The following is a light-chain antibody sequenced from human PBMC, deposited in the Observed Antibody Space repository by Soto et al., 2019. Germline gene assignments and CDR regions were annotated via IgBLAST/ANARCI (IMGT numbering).Light chain of an antibody. J-gene: IGKJ4*01. Sequence: DIQMTQSPSFVSESVGDRVTITCRASQAVSTWLAWYQQKPGDAPKLLIYAASTLQSGVPSRFSGSGSGTDFTLTIRSLQPEDFATYYCQQSNSFPRTFGGGTKVEIK. CDR2: AAS. CDR3: QQSNSFPRT. CDR1: QAVSTW. V-gene: IGKV1-12*01.